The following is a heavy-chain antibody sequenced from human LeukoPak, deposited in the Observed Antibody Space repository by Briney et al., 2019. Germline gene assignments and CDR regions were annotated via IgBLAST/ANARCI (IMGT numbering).Heavy chain of an antibody. Sequence: SETLSLTCAVYGGSFSGYYWSWIRQPPGKGLEWIGEINHSGSTNYNPSLKSRVTISVDTSKNQFSLKLSSVTAADTAVYYCARGRYSALGYWGQGTPVTVSS. D-gene: IGHD2-15*01. CDR2: INHSGST. CDR1: GGSFSGYY. CDR3: ARGRYSALGY. V-gene: IGHV4-34*01. J-gene: IGHJ4*02.